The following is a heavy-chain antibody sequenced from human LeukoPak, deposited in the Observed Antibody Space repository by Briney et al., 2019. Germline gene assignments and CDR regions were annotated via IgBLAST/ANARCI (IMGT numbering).Heavy chain of an antibody. CDR1: GFPFTSYY. CDR2: ISAYDSHT. D-gene: IGHD3-3*02. Sequence: WASVTVSFKASGFPFTSYYINWVRQAPGQGVEWMGWISAYDSHTNYAQSLQGRVTFTTDTSTTTAYMELRSLRSDDTAVYYCVRGDTARAFYHFAYWGQGTLVTVSS. CDR3: VRGDTARAFYHFAY. J-gene: IGHJ4*02. V-gene: IGHV1-18*04.